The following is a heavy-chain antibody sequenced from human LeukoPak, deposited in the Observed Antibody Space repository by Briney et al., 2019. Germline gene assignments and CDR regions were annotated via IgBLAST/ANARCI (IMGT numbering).Heavy chain of an antibody. J-gene: IGHJ6*03. V-gene: IGHV3-30*04. CDR2: ISYDGSNK. D-gene: IGHD6-13*01. CDR3: AKDATAVVGTVYMDV. CDR1: GFTFSSYA. Sequence: PGGSLRLSCAASGFTFSSYAMHWVRQAPGKGLGGVAVISYDGSNKYYADSVKGRFTISRDNSKNTLYLQMNSLRAEDTAVYYCAKDATAVVGTVYMDVWGKGTTVTISS.